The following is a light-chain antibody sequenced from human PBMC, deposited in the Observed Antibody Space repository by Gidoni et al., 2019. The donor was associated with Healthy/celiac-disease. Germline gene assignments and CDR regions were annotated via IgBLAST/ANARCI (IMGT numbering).Light chain of an antibody. CDR1: SSDVGGYNY. CDR3: SSYTSSSTLLYV. J-gene: IGLJ1*01. V-gene: IGLV2-14*03. Sequence: HSALTHPASASGSPGPSIPISCPGTSSDVGGYNYVSWYQQHPGKAPKLMIYDVSNRPSGVSNRFSGSKSGNTASLTISGLQAEDEADYYCSSYTSSSTLLYVFGTGTKVTVL. CDR2: DVS.